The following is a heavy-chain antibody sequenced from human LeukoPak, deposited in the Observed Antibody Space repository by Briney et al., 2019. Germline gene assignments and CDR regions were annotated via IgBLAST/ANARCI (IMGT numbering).Heavy chain of an antibody. CDR2: IYHSGST. CDR1: GGSISSGGYS. CDR3: ARFYDILTGIDY. V-gene: IGHV4-30-2*01. Sequence: PSETLSLTCAVSGGSISSGGYSWSWIRQPPGKGLEWIGYIYHSGSTYYNPSLKSRVTISVDRSKNQFSLKLSSMTAADTAVYYCARFYDILTGIDYWGQGTLVTVSS. D-gene: IGHD3-9*01. J-gene: IGHJ4*02.